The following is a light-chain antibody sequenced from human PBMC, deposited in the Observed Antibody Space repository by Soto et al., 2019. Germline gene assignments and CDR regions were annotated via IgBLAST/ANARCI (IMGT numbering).Light chain of an antibody. Sequence: DIQMTQSPSTLSASLGDRVTITCRASQSISSWFAWYQQKPGKAPKLLIYKASSLESGVPSRFRGSGSGTDFTLTISSLQPEDFEPYYCQQANSSPLTFGGGTKVDIK. CDR2: KAS. CDR1: QSISSW. J-gene: IGKJ4*01. CDR3: QQANSSPLT. V-gene: IGKV1-5*03.